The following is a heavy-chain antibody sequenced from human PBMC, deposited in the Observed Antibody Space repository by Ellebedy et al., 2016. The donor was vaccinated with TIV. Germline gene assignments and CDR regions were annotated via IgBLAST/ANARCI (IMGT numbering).Heavy chain of an antibody. CDR2: IHTSGST. CDR1: GESISNYY. V-gene: IGHV4-4*07. Sequence: MPSETLSLTCTVSGESISNYYWRWIRQPAGKGLEWIGHIHTSGSTTYKPSLKSRATMSVETSKNQFSLKLRYVTAADTAVYYCVRDVWLGELGNWFDAWGQGTLVTVSS. CDR3: VRDVWLGELGNWFDA. D-gene: IGHD3-10*01. J-gene: IGHJ5*02.